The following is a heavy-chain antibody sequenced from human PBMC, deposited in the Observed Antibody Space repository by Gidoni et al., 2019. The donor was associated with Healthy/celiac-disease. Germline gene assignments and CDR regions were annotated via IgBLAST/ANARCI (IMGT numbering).Heavy chain of an antibody. CDR3: AAGLFH. Sequence: GSLRPSCAASGFTVSRNYMSWVRQAPGKGLEWVSVIYSGGSTYYADSLTGRFTISRDHSKNTLYLQMNRLRAEDTAVYYCAAGLFHWGQGTLVTVSS. V-gene: IGHV3-53*01. J-gene: IGHJ4*02. CDR2: IYSGGST. CDR1: GFTVSRNY. D-gene: IGHD2-21*01.